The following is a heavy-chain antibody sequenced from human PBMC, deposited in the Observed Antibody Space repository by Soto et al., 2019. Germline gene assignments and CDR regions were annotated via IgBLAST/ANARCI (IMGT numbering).Heavy chain of an antibody. CDR3: ARTFTVTPYYYYYGMDV. V-gene: IGHV2-26*01. CDR1: GFSLSNARMG. CDR2: IFSNDEK. Sequence: KESGPVLVKPTETLTLTCTVSGFSLSNARMGVSWIRQPPGKALEWLAHIFSNDEKSYSTSLKSRLTISKDTSKSQVVLTMTNMDPVDTATYYCARTFTVTPYYYYYGMDVWGQGTTVTVSS. J-gene: IGHJ6*02. D-gene: IGHD4-17*01.